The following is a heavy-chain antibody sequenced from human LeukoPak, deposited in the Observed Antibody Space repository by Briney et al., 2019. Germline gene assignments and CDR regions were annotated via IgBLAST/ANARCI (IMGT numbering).Heavy chain of an antibody. V-gene: IGHV3-33*01. CDR1: GFTFNSYG. CDR2: IWYDGSNK. D-gene: IGHD1-26*01. CDR3: ARARTTRGFDY. Sequence: PGRSLRLSCAASGFTFNSYGIHWVRQAPGKGLEWVAFIWYDGSNKYYADSVKGRFTISRDNSKNTLYLQMNSRRAEDTAVYFCARARTTRGFDYWGQGTLVTVSS. J-gene: IGHJ4*02.